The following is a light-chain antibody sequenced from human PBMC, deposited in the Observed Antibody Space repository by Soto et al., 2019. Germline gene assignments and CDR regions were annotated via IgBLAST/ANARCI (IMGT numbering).Light chain of an antibody. V-gene: IGLV4-69*01. CDR2: LNSDGSH. CDR3: QTWVTGIVV. J-gene: IGLJ2*01. CDR1: SGHSNYA. Sequence: QLVLTQSPSASASLGASVKLTCTLSSGHSNYAIAWHQQQPEKGPRYLMKLNSDGSHSKGDGIPDRYSGSSSGAERYLTISSLQSEDEGDYYCQTWVTGIVVFGGGTKLTVL.